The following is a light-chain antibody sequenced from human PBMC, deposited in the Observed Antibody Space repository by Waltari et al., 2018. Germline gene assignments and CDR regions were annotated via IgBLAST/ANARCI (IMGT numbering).Light chain of an antibody. J-gene: IGKJ4*01. CDR2: GAS. Sequence: EIVLTQSPGTRSLSPGERATLPCRASQSVSNNFLNWYQQKPGQAPRLLIYGASSRATGIPDRFSGSGSGTDFTLTISRLEPEDFAVYYCQQYDSIVLTFGGGTKVEI. V-gene: IGKV3-20*01. CDR1: QSVSNNF. CDR3: QQYDSIVLT.